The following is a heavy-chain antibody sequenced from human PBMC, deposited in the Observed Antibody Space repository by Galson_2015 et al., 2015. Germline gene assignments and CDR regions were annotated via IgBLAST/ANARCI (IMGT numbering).Heavy chain of an antibody. J-gene: IGHJ4*02. CDR1: GFTFSSYG. CDR2: IWYDGSNK. CDR3: ARDANPPRYFDY. Sequence: SLRLSCAASGFTFSSYGMHWVRQAPGKGLEWVAVIWYDGSNKYYADSVKGRFTISRDNSKNTLYLQMNSLRAEDTAVYYCARDANPPRYFDYWGQGTLVTVSS. V-gene: IGHV3-33*01.